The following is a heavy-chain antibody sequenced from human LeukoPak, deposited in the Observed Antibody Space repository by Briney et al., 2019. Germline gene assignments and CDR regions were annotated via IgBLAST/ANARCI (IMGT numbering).Heavy chain of an antibody. V-gene: IGHV3-21*01. J-gene: IGHJ4*02. CDR3: ARDARLYKWELLAY. D-gene: IGHD1-26*01. Sequence: PGGSLRLSCVASGFTFSSYSMNWVRQAPGKGLEWVSFISSSSSYIYYADSVKGRFTISRDNSKNTVYLQMDNLRPEDTAVYYCARDARLYKWELLAYWGQGTLVTVSS. CDR2: ISSSSSYI. CDR1: GFTFSSYS.